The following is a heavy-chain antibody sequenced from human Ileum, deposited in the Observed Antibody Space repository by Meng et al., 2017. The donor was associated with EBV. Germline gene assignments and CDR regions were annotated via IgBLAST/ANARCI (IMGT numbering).Heavy chain of an antibody. CDR1: GYTFTSYG. V-gene: IGHV1-18*01. CDR2: ISAFNGNT. CDR3: ARVVEGATSWLDR. J-gene: IGHJ5*02. D-gene: IGHD1-26*01. Sequence: GQLMQSGAEVKKHGSSVTLSCKASGYTFTSYGINWVRQAPGQGLEWMGWISAFNGNTDYAQKFQGRVTMTTDTSTTTTYMELRSLRSDDTAVYYCARVVEGATSWLDRWGQGTLVTVSS.